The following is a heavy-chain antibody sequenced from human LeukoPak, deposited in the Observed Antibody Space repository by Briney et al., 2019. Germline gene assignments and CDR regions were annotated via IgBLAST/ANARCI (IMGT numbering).Heavy chain of an antibody. CDR3: ARTMVRGVIIDY. J-gene: IGHJ4*02. CDR1: GGSISSGDYY. CDR2: IYYSGST. Sequence: SQTLSLTCTVSGGSISSGDYYWRWIRQPPGKGLEWIGYIYYSGSTYYNPSLKSRVTISVDTSKNQFSLKLSSVTAADTAVYYCARTMVRGVIIDYWGQGTLVTVSS. D-gene: IGHD3-10*01. V-gene: IGHV4-30-4*01.